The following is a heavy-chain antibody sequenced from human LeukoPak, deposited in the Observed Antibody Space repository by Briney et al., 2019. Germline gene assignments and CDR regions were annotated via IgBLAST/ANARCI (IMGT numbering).Heavy chain of an antibody. J-gene: IGHJ4*02. CDR3: ARGPYSSSWDEDY. V-gene: IGHV1-46*01. D-gene: IGHD6-13*01. CDR2: INPSGGRT. CDR1: GYTFTNYY. Sequence: GASVKVSCKASGYTFTNYYMHWVRQAPGQGLEWMGIINPSGGRTSYAQNFQGRVTMTRATSTSTVYMEVSSLRSEDTAVYYCARGPYSSSWDEDYWGQGTLVTVSS.